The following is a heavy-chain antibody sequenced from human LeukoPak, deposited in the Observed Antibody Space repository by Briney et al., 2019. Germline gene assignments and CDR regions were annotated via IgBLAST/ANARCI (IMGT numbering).Heavy chain of an antibody. CDR2: IRGDGET. J-gene: IGHJ4*02. D-gene: IGHD3-16*01. CDR3: PKASWVSSTDAVR. Sequence: GGSLRLSCAGSGLSFSSFAMSWVRQGPARGREWGSSIRGDGETFYPDSVKGLFTLSSDSSRNTVYIQLNTLRVEDTAIYYCPKASWVSSTDAVRWGQGTLVTVSS. CDR1: GLSFSSFA. V-gene: IGHV3-23*01.